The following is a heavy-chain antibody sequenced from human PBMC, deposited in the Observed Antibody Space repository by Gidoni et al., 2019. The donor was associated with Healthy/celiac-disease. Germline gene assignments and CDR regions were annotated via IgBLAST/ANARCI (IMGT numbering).Heavy chain of an antibody. CDR2: LNPSGGST. CDR3: ARPDAPAQTYDILTGYTYYFDY. Sequence: QVQLVPSGAEVQKPGASVKVSCKASGYTFTSYHMHWVRQAPGQGLEWLGILNPSGGSTSYAQKFQGRVTMTRDTSTSTVYMELSSLRSEDTAVYYCARPDAPAQTYDILTGYTYYFDYWGQGTLVTVSS. J-gene: IGHJ4*02. D-gene: IGHD3-9*01. CDR1: GYTFTSYH. V-gene: IGHV1-46*03.